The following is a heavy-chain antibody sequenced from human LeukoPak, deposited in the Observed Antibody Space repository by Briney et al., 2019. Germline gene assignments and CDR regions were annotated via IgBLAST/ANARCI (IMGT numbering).Heavy chain of an antibody. CDR3: AMDWTAAAEYYFDY. CDR1: GFSFSNYA. V-gene: IGHV3-30*04. Sequence: GRSLRPSCAASGFSFSNYAMHWVRQAPGKGLEWVAVISYDVSNKHYADSVKGRVTISRDNSKITLYLPMNSLRADDTAVYCCAMDWTAAAEYYFDYWGQGTLVTVSS. CDR2: ISYDVSNK. D-gene: IGHD6-25*01. J-gene: IGHJ4*02.